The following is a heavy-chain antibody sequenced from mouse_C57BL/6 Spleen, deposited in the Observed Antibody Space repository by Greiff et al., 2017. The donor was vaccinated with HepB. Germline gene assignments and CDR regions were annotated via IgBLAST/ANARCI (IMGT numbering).Heavy chain of an antibody. D-gene: IGHD1-1*01. CDR3: ARMKKIVATYFDY. CDR2: TNPTNGRT. Sequence: QVQLQQPGAELVKAGASVKMSCKASGYTFTSYWMHWVKQRLGQGLEWFAETNPTNGRTYYNEKFKRKATLTVDKSSSTAYMLLSGPTFEDSAVYYCARMKKIVATYFDYWGQGTTRTVSS. V-gene: IGHV1S81*02. J-gene: IGHJ2*01. CDR1: GYTFTSYW.